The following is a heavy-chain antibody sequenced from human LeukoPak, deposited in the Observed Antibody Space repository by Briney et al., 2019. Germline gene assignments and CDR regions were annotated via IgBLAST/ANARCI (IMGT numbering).Heavy chain of an antibody. CDR2: INHSGST. Sequence: SETRSLTCAVYGGSFSGYYWSWIRQPPGKGLEWIGEINHSGSTNYNPSLKSRVTISVDTSKNQFSLKLSSVTAADTAVYYCAREEERVYDSSGYYYNYWGQGTLVTVSS. V-gene: IGHV4-34*01. CDR1: GGSFSGYY. D-gene: IGHD3-22*01. CDR3: AREEERVYDSSGYYYNY. J-gene: IGHJ4*02.